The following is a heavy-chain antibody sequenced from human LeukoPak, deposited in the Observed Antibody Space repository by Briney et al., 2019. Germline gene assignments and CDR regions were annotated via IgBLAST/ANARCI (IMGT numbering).Heavy chain of an antibody. J-gene: IGHJ3*02. V-gene: IGHV4-30-2*06. CDR3: ARGVDTAMGDAFDI. D-gene: IGHD5-18*01. CDR1: GGSISSGGYS. CDR2: IYHSGST. Sequence: SETLSLTCTVSGGSISSGGYSWSWIRQSPGKGLEWIGYIYHSGSTYYNPSLKSRVTISVDRSKNQFSLKLSSVTAADTAVYYCARGVDTAMGDAFDIWGQGTMVTVSS.